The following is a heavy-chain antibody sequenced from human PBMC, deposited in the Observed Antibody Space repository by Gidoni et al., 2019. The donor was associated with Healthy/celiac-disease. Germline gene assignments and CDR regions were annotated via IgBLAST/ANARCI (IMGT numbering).Heavy chain of an antibody. J-gene: IGHJ4*02. V-gene: IGHV4-39*01. CDR3: ARHGQSFTYPSPFDY. Sequence: QLQLQESGPGLVKPSETLSLTCTVSGGSISSSSYYWGWIRQPPGKGLEWIGSIYYSGSTYYNPSLKSRVTISVDTSKNQFSLKLSSVTAADTAVYYCARHGQSFTYPSPFDYWGQGTLVTVSS. D-gene: IGHD1-26*01. CDR2: IYYSGST. CDR1: GGSISSSSYY.